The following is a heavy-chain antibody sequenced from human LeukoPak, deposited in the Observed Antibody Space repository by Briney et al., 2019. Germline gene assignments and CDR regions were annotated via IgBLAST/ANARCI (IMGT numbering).Heavy chain of an antibody. CDR3: ARSAYSGYFDY. Sequence: SETLSLTCTVSGGSVNNNAYYWGWVRQPPGKGLEYIGNVYYSGITCYNPSLQSRVTISVDTSNNQFSLKLSSVTAADTAVYYCARSAYSGYFDYWGQGTLVSVSS. V-gene: IGHV4-39*01. J-gene: IGHJ4*02. CDR2: VYYSGIT. D-gene: IGHD4-11*01. CDR1: GGSVNNNAYY.